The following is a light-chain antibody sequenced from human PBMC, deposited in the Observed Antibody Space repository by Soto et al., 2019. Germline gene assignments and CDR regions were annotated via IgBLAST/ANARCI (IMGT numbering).Light chain of an antibody. Sequence: QSVLTQPPSASGTPGQRVTISCSGSSSNIGSNYVYWYQQLPGTAPKLLIYRNNQRPSGVPDRFSGSKSGTSASLAISGLRSEDEAEYYCAAWDDSLSGPGVFGGGTKLTV. V-gene: IGLV1-47*01. CDR1: SSNIGSNY. J-gene: IGLJ3*02. CDR2: RNN. CDR3: AAWDDSLSGPGV.